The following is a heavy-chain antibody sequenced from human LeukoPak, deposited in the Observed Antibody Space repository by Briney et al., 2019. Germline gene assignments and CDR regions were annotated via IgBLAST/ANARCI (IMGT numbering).Heavy chain of an antibody. Sequence: SETLSLTCAVHGGSFSGYYWSWIRQPPGKGLEWIGEINHSGSTNYNPSLKSRVTISVDTSKNQFSLKLSSVTAADTAVYYCARRGLAYCGGDCYSKNNYYYYMDVWGKGTTVTISS. V-gene: IGHV4-34*01. J-gene: IGHJ6*03. D-gene: IGHD2-21*02. CDR1: GGSFSGYY. CDR2: INHSGST. CDR3: ARRGLAYCGGDCYSKNNYYYYMDV.